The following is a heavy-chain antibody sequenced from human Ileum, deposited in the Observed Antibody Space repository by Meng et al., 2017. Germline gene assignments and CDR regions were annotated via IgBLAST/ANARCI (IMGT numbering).Heavy chain of an antibody. CDR3: ANWGGLGH. D-gene: IGHD3-16*01. J-gene: IGHJ4*02. CDR1: GFTFSSYG. Sequence: EVQLLESGGVLVQPGGSLRLSCVASGFTFSSYGMNWARQAPGKGLEWVSGITYGGTTFYADSAKGRFTISRDNSKNTVFLQMNSLRADDTAVYYCANWGGLGHWGQGVLVTVSS. V-gene: IGHV3-23*01. CDR2: ITYGGTT.